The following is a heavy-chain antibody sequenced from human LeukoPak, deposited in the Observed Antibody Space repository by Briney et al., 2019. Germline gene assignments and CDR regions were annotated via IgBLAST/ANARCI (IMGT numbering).Heavy chain of an antibody. CDR1: GFSFSSYS. D-gene: IGHD1-7*01. Sequence: PGGSLRLSCAASGFSFSSYSMNWVRQAPGKGLEWVSVIYSTGHTFYGDSVKGRFTISRDNSKNTVYLQMDSLRAEDTAVYFCARDVNYDHHYWGQGTLVTVSS. V-gene: IGHV3-66*01. J-gene: IGHJ4*02. CDR3: ARDVNYDHHY. CDR2: IYSTGHT.